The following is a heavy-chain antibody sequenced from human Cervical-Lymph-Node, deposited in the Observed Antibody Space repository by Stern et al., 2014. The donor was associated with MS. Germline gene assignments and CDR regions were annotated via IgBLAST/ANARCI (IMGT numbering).Heavy chain of an antibody. V-gene: IGHV1-69*01. CDR1: GGTFSSSD. CDR3: ALGGFGHYFEY. Sequence: QVQLVQSGAEVQKPGSSVKVSCRASGGTFSSSDISWVRQAPGQGLEWMGGIIPLIGPANYAQKYQGRVTITADESTSTAYMELSSLRSEDTAIYYCALGGFGHYFEYWGQGTLVTVSS. CDR2: IIPLIGPA. D-gene: IGHD3-10*01. J-gene: IGHJ4*02.